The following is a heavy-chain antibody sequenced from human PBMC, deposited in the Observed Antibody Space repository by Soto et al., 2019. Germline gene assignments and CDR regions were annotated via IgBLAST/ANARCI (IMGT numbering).Heavy chain of an antibody. J-gene: IGHJ4*02. Sequence: GGSLRLSCAASGFTVSNNYMSWVRQAPGKGVEWVSLIYSGGSTYYADSVKGRFTISRDSSKNTLYLQMNSLRAEDTAMYYCAAYSHKGYWGQGTLVTVSS. CDR3: AAYSHKGY. D-gene: IGHD3-16*01. CDR1: GFTVSNNY. CDR2: IYSGGST. V-gene: IGHV3-66*01.